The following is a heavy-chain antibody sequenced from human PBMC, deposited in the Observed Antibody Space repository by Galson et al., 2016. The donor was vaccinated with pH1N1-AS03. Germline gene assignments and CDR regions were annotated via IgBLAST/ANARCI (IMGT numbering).Heavy chain of an antibody. CDR2: ISHSGTP. J-gene: IGHJ5*02. CDR3: ARAPFSNSNWFDP. CDR1: GYSIGSGHF. D-gene: IGHD4-11*01. V-gene: IGHV4-38-2*01. Sequence: LSLTCAVSGYSIGSGHFWAWIRQPPGKSPEWIGTISHSGTPYYHPSLQRRLIILVDTSKNQFSLKLTSVTAADTAVYYCARAPFSNSNWFDPWGQGTLVTVSS.